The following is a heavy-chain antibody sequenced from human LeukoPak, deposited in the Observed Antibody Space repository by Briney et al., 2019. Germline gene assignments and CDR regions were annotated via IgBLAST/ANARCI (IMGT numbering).Heavy chain of an antibody. Sequence: ASVKVSCKASGYTFTSYDINWARQATGQGLEWMGWMNPNSGNTGYAQKFQGRVTMTRNTSISTAYMELSSLRSEDTAVYYCARGRTRKGNWFDPWGQGTLVTVSS. CDR1: GYTFTSYD. CDR2: MNPNSGNT. J-gene: IGHJ5*02. CDR3: ARGRTRKGNWFDP. V-gene: IGHV1-8*01. D-gene: IGHD1-14*01.